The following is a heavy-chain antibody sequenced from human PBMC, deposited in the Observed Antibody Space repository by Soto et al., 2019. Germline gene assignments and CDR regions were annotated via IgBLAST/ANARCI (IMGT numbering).Heavy chain of an antibody. Sequence: GGSLRLSCAASGFTFSSYAMSWVRQAPGKGLEWVSAISGSGGSTYYADSVKGRFTISRDNSKNTLYLQMNSLRAEDTAVYYCAKAMDYARYDSSGGMGIVFDYWGQGTLVTVSS. CDR2: ISGSGGST. D-gene: IGHD3-22*01. CDR3: AKAMDYARYDSSGGMGIVFDY. J-gene: IGHJ4*02. V-gene: IGHV3-23*01. CDR1: GFTFSSYA.